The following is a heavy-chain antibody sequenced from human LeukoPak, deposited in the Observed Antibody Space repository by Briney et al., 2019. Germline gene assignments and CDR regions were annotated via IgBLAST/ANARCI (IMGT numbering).Heavy chain of an antibody. V-gene: IGHV4-39*01. CDR2: IYYSGST. CDR3: ARGPPIATRLYFDLLLSPAGSWFDP. D-gene: IGHD3-9*01. Sequence: SETLSLTCTVSGGSISSSSYYWGWIRQPPGKGLEWIGSIYYSGSTYYNPSLKCRVTISVYTSKNQFSLKLRSVTATNTAVYYCARGPPIATRLYFDLLLSPAGSWFDPWGQGTLVTVSS. J-gene: IGHJ5*02. CDR1: GGSISSSSYY.